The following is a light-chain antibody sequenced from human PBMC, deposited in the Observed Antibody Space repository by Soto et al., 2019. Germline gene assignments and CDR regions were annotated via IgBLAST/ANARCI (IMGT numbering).Light chain of an antibody. J-gene: IGKJ1*01. CDR3: QHQGT. CDR2: KAS. Sequence: DIQMTQSPSTLSASIGDRVTITCRAGQSISTWLAWYQQEPGKATKLLIHKASSLQSGVPSRFSGSGSGTDFTLTISSLHPDDFATYVCQHQGTFGQGTKVDI. CDR1: QSISTW. V-gene: IGKV1-5*03.